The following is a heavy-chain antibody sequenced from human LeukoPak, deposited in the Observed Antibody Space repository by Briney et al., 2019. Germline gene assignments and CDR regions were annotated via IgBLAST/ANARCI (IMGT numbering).Heavy chain of an antibody. D-gene: IGHD6-13*01. J-gene: IGHJ4*02. CDR3: AKDRGYSSSWPNYFDY. CDR2: IRYDGSNK. Sequence: PGGSLRLSCAASGFTFSSYGMHWVRQAPGKGLEWVAFIRYDGSNKYYADSVKGRFTISRDNSKNTLYLQMNSLRAEDTAVYYCAKDRGYSSSWPNYFDYWGQGTLVTVSS. CDR1: GFTFSSYG. V-gene: IGHV3-30*02.